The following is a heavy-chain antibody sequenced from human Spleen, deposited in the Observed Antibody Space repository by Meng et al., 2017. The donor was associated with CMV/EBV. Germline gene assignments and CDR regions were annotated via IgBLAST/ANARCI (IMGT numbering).Heavy chain of an antibody. Sequence: SVKVSCKASGYTFTGYYMHWVRQAPGQGLEWMGWINPNSGGTNYAQKFQGRVTMTRDTSISTAYMELSRLRSDDTAVYYCARGEYSSSWYPFDYWGQGTLVTVSS. V-gene: IGHV1-2*02. J-gene: IGHJ4*02. D-gene: IGHD6-13*01. CDR3: ARGEYSSSWYPFDY. CDR1: GYTFTGYY. CDR2: INPNSGGT.